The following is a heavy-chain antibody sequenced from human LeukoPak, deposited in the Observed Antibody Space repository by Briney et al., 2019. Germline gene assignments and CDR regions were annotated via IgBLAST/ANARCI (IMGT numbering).Heavy chain of an antibody. V-gene: IGHV1-2*02. J-gene: IGHJ4*02. Sequence: GASVKVSCKASGYTFTTYYMHWVRQAPGQGLEWMGWINPNSGGTNYAQKFQGRVTMTRDTSISTAYMELSRLRSDDTAVYYCARDKRVAAAGFLFDYWGQGTLVTVSS. CDR3: ARDKRVAAAGFLFDY. CDR2: INPNSGGT. CDR1: GYTFTTYY. D-gene: IGHD6-13*01.